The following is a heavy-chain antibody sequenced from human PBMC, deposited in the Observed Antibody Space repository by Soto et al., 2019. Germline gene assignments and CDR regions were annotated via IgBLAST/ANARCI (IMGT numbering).Heavy chain of an antibody. J-gene: IGHJ6*02. V-gene: IGHV1-18*04. Sequence: ASVKVSCKASGYTFTSYGISWVRQAPGQGLEWMGWISAYNGNTNYAQKLQGRVTMTTDTSTSTAYMELRSLRSDDTAVYYCAREESTMVRGVIITLSYYYGMDVWGQGTTVTVSS. CDR2: ISAYNGNT. D-gene: IGHD3-10*01. CDR3: AREESTMVRGVIITLSYYYGMDV. CDR1: GYTFTSYG.